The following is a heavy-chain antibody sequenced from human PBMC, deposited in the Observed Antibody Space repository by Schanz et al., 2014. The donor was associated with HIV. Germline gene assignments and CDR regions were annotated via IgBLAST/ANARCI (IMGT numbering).Heavy chain of an antibody. CDR1: GFSFLRYE. CDR3: AQMGAFAAFDI. Sequence: EVQLLESGGGLVQPGGSLRISCVASGFSFLRYEMSWVRQAPGKGLEWLSTLSGSGDRTYYADSVNGRFTISRDNSKNTLYLQMTTLRTEDTAVYYCAQMGAFAAFDIWGHGTVVTVSS. CDR2: LSGSGDRT. D-gene: IGHD3-16*01. J-gene: IGHJ3*02. V-gene: IGHV3-23*01.